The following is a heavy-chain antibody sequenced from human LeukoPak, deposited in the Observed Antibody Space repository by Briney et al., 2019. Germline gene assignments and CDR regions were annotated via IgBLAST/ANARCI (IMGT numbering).Heavy chain of an antibody. J-gene: IGHJ3*01. V-gene: IGHV5-51*01. CDR1: GYSFTTYW. D-gene: IGHD3-9*01. CDR2: IYPGDSDT. Sequence: GESLKISCKTSGYSFTTYWIDWVRQMTGKGLEWMGIIYPGDSDTTYSPSFQGQVTISVDKSTSTAYLQWTSLKASDTAMYYCARHQSDRRYDALDVWGQGTMVTVSS. CDR3: ARHQSDRRYDALDV.